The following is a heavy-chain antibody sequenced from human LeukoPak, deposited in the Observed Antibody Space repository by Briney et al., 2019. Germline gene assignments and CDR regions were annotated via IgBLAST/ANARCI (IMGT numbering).Heavy chain of an antibody. J-gene: IGHJ4*02. CDR1: GYSFTSYW. V-gene: IGHV5-51*01. Sequence: GEXXXISFKGSGYSFTSYWIGWVRPMPGKGVEWMGIIYPGESDTRYSPSFQGQVTISADKSINTAYLQWTSLNASDTAMYYCARHERKYSSSWYGNYWGQGTLVTVSS. D-gene: IGHD6-13*01. CDR2: IYPGESDT. CDR3: ARHERKYSSSWYGNY.